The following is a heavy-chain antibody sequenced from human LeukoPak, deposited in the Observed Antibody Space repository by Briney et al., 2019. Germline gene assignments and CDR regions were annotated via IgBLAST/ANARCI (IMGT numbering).Heavy chain of an antibody. CDR2: IIPIFGTA. CDR1: VGTFSSYT. CDR3: ARAHLLRSWVGGDDYQFLDY. V-gene: IGHV1-69*01. D-gene: IGHD5-12*01. J-gene: IGHJ4*02. Sequence: SSVKVSCKASVGTFSSYTISWVRQAPGQRLEWRGGIIPIFGTANYAQKFQARVTITADESTSTAYVELSSLRSEDTSVYYCARAHLLRSWVGGDDYQFLDYWGQGTLVTVSS.